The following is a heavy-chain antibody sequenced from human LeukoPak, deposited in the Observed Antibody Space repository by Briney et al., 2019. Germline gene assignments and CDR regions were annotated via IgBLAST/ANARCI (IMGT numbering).Heavy chain of an antibody. Sequence: GASVKVSCKASGYTFTNYYIHWVRQAPGQGLEWMGLINPGGGNTNYAQKLQGRVTMTTDTSTSTAYMELRSLRSDDTAVYYCARDRRGYSGYDGLIIDYWGQGTLVTVSS. D-gene: IGHD5-12*01. CDR3: ARDRRGYSGYDGLIIDY. J-gene: IGHJ4*02. CDR2: INPGGGNT. CDR1: GYTFTNYY. V-gene: IGHV1-46*01.